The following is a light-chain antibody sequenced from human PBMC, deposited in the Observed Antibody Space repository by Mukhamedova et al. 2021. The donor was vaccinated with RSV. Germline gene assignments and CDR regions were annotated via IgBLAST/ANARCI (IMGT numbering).Light chain of an antibody. Sequence: WYQRRVHGRAPKLLIYFASTLQSDIPSRFSGSGSGTDFILTINNLQPEDFATYFCQQSSATPRSFGQGTKLQI. J-gene: IGKJ2*03. CDR2: FAS. CDR3: QQSSATPRS. V-gene: IGKV1-39*01.